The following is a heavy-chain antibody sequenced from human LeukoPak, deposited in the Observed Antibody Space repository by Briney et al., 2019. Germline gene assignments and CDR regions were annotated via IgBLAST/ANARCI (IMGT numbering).Heavy chain of an antibody. CDR3: ARERRVAATPRHNWFDP. CDR2: INTNTGNP. D-gene: IGHD2-15*01. CDR1: GYTFTSYA. Sequence: ASVKVSCKASGYTFTSYAMNWVRQAPGQGLEWMGWINTNTGNPTYAQGFTGRFVFSLDTSVSTAYLQISSLKAEDTAVYYCARERRVAATPRHNWFDPWGQGTLVIVSS. V-gene: IGHV7-4-1*02. J-gene: IGHJ5*02.